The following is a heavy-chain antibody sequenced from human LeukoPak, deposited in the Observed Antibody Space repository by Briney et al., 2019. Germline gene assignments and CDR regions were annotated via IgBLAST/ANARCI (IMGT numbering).Heavy chain of an antibody. V-gene: IGHV4-59*01. CDR2: IYYSGST. Sequence: PSETLSLTCTVSGGSIRSYYWSWIRQPPGKGLEWIGYIYYSGSTNYNPSLKSRVTISVDTSKNQFSLKLSSVTAADTAVYYCARGPSGGVDNWFDPWGQGTLVTVSS. CDR3: ARGPSGGVDNWFDP. CDR1: GGSIRSYY. D-gene: IGHD3-16*01. J-gene: IGHJ5*02.